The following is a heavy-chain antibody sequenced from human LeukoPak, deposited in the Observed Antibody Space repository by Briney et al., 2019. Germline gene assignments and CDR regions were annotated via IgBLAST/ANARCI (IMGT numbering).Heavy chain of an antibody. V-gene: IGHV3-30-3*01. CDR1: GLPFSTYL. Sequence: GGSLRLSCAASGLPFSTYLMHWVRQAACKGLDWVGVTSYDGSNKYYADSVKGRFTISRDNSKNTLYLQVNSLRAEDTAVYYCARQRPNSDCFDYWGQGTLVTVSS. CDR2: TSYDGSNK. D-gene: IGHD2-21*02. CDR3: ARQRPNSDCFDY. J-gene: IGHJ4*02.